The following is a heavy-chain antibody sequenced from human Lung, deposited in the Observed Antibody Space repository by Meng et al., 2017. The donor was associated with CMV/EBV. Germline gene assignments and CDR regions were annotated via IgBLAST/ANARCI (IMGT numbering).Heavy chain of an antibody. CDR2: VYPGDSGT. D-gene: IGHD2-8*01. V-gene: IGHV5-51*01. CDR1: GYMFSVYW. J-gene: IGHJ4*02. Sequence: SCKGSGYMFSVYWIAWVRQMPGKDLEWVGIVYPGDSGTRYSPSLQGQVTTSVDKSISTAYLQWSSLRASDTAIYYCARQGHGVPLDFWGQGTLVTVSS. CDR3: ARQGHGVPLDF.